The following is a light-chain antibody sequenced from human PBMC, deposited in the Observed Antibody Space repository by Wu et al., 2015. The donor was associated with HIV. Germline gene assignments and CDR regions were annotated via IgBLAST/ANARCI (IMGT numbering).Light chain of an antibody. CDR1: QSISSW. CDR2: KTS. V-gene: IGKV1-5*03. Sequence: DIQMTQSPSTLSASVGDRVTITCRASQSISSWLAWYQQKPGKAPNLLIYKTSNLESGVPSRFSGSGSGTEFTLTISSLQPDDFATYYCQQYNGYSGYSFGQGTKLEIK. CDR3: QQYNGYSGYS. J-gene: IGKJ2*03.